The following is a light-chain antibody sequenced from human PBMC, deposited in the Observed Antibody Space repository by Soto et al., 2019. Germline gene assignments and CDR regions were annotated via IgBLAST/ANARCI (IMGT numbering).Light chain of an antibody. CDR2: EVS. V-gene: IGLV2-23*02. J-gene: IGLJ1*01. Sequence: QSALTQPASVSGSPGQSITISCTGTSSDVGSYNLVSWYQQHPGKAPKLMIYEVSKRPSGVSNRFSGSKSGNTASLTISGLQAEDEADYYCCSYAGSSTTWVFGNGTKVTV. CDR3: CSYAGSSTTWV. CDR1: SSDVGSYNL.